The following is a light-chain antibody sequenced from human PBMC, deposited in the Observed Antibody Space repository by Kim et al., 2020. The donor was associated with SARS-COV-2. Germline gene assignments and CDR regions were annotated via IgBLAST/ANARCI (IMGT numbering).Light chain of an antibody. CDR2: GTS. J-gene: IGKJ2*01. CDR3: QQYSSSPYT. CDR1: QSINSVY. V-gene: IGKV3-20*01. Sequence: EIVLTQSPGTLSLSAGERASLSCRASQSINSVYLTWYQQKPGQAPRLPIYGTSSRATGIPDRFSGSGSGTDFTLTISRLEPEDFAVYYCQQYSSSPYTFGQGTKLGI.